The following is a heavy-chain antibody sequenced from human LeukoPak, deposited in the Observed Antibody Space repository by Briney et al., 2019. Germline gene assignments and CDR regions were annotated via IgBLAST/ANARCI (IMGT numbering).Heavy chain of an antibody. V-gene: IGHV3-21*01. CDR2: ISSSSSYI. Sequence: PGGSLRLSCAASGFTFSSYSMNWVRQAPGKGLEWVSSISSSSSYIYYADSVKGRFTISRDNAKNSLHLQMNSLRAEDTAVYYCARDYGDYAVYFDYWGQGTLVTVSS. J-gene: IGHJ4*02. CDR3: ARDYGDYAVYFDY. CDR1: GFTFSSYS. D-gene: IGHD4-17*01.